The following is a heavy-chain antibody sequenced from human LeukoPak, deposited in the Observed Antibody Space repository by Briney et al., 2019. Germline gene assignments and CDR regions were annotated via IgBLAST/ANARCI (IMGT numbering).Heavy chain of an antibody. Sequence: TPSETLSLTCSVSGGSIGTFHWHWIRQPPGKGLEWIGYIFTTEVTNYSPSLKSRVTISVDTSKNQFSLRLRSVTAADTAVYYCARSDGIVGEEAWFDPWGQGTLVNVSS. V-gene: IGHV4-4*09. D-gene: IGHD1-26*01. J-gene: IGHJ5*02. CDR1: GGSIGTFH. CDR2: IFTTEVT. CDR3: ARSDGIVGEEAWFDP.